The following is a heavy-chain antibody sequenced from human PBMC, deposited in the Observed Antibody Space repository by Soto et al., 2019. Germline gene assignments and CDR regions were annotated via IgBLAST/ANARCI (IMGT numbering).Heavy chain of an antibody. D-gene: IGHD3-22*01. V-gene: IGHV3-74*01. CDR1: GFTFNTYW. CDR2: IKSDGSYT. Sequence: EVQLVESGGGLVQPGGSLRLSCAASGFTFNTYWMQWVRQAPGKGLVWVSRIKSDGSYTNYADSVKGRFTISRDNAKNTVFVQMNRLGAEDTAVYYCATGGSGYFTYWGQGTLVTVSS. J-gene: IGHJ4*02. CDR3: ATGGSGYFTY.